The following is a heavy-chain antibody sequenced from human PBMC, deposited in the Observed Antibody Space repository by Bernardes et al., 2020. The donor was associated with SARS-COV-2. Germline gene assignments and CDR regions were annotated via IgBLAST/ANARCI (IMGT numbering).Heavy chain of an antibody. CDR1: GFTFSSSW. J-gene: IGHJ4*02. CDR3: ARANNDFWSGGDIWDY. V-gene: IGHV3-7*03. Sequence: GGSLRLSCAASGFTFSSSWMSWVRQAPGKGLEWVANLKQDGSEKYYVDSVKGRFTISRDNAKNSLYLQMNSLRAEDTAVYYCARANNDFWSGGDIWDYWGQGTLVTVSS. D-gene: IGHD3-3*01. CDR2: LKQDGSEK.